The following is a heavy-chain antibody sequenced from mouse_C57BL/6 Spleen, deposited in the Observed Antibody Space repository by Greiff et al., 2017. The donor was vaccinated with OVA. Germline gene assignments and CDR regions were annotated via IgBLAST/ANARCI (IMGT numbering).Heavy chain of an antibody. D-gene: IGHD1-1*01. J-gene: IGHJ4*01. Sequence: DVKLQESGGGLVQPGGSLKLSCAASGFTFSDYYMYWVRQTPEKRLEWVAYISNGGGSTYYPDTVKGRFTISRDNAKNTLYLQMSRLKSEDTAMYYCASFYGYMDYWGQGTSVTVSS. CDR2: ISNGGGST. CDR1: GFTFSDYY. CDR3: ASFYGYMDY. V-gene: IGHV5-12*01.